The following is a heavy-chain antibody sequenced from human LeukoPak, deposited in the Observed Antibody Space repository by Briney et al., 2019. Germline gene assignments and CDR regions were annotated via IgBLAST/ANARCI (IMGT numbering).Heavy chain of an antibody. J-gene: IGHJ4*02. CDR2: ISSSSSYI. CDR3: ARASLYYHSEGKRIAARRGNFDY. V-gene: IGHV3-21*01. D-gene: IGHD6-6*01. Sequence: PGGSLRLSCAASGSTFSSYSTNWVRQAPGEGRGWGSSISSSSSYIYYADSVKGRFPISRDNAKNSLYLKMNSLRAEDTAVSYCARASLYYHSEGKRIAARRGNFDYWGQGTLVTVSS. CDR1: GSTFSSYS.